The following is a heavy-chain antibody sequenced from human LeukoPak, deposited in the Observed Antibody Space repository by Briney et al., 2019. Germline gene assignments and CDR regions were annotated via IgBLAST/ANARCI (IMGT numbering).Heavy chain of an antibody. V-gene: IGHV4-4*02. J-gene: IGHJ4*02. D-gene: IGHD6-19*01. CDR2: IYHSGST. Sequence: SETLSLTCAVSGGSISSSNWWSWVRQPPGKGLEWIGEIYHSGSTNYNPSLKSRVTISVDKSKNQFSLKLSSVTAADTAVYYCNGEWLVRGLDYWGQGTLVTVSS. CDR3: NGEWLVRGLDY. CDR1: GGSISSSNW.